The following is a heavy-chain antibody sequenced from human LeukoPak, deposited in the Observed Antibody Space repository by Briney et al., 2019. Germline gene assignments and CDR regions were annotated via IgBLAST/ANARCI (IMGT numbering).Heavy chain of an antibody. V-gene: IGHV3-53*01. J-gene: IGHJ6*02. CDR1: GFTVSSNY. CDR2: VYSGGNT. D-gene: IGHD6-13*01. Sequence: GGSLRLSCAASGFTVSSNYMSWVRLAPGKGLEWVSVVYSGGNTYYADSVKGRFTISRDNSKNTLYLQMNSLRAEDTAVYYCARSGGSSWYGGYYYYGMDVWGQGTTVTVSS. CDR3: ARSGGSSWYGGYYYYGMDV.